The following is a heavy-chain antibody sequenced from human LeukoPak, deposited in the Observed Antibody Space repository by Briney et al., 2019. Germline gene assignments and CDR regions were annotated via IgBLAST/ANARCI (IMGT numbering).Heavy chain of an antibody. J-gene: IGHJ6*02. V-gene: IGHV1-18*01. D-gene: IGHD3-9*01. CDR3: ARDRRVSYYDILTGDYCYGMDV. CDR1: GYTFTSYG. Sequence: ASVKVSCKASGYTFTSYGISWVRQAPGQGLEWMGWISAYNGNTNYAQKLQGRVTMTTDTSTSTAYMELRSLRSDDTAVYYCARDRRVSYYDILTGDYCYGMDVWGQGTTVTVSS. CDR2: ISAYNGNT.